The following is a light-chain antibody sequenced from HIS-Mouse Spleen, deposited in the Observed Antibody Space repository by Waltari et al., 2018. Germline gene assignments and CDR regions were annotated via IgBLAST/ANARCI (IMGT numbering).Light chain of an antibody. CDR2: KAS. Sequence: DIQMTQSPSTLSASVGDRVTITCRASQSISGWLAWYQQKPGKATKLLIYKASSLESGVPSRFSGSGSGTEFTLTISSLQPDDFATYYCQQYNSWWTFGQGTKVEIK. CDR3: QQYNSWWT. J-gene: IGKJ1*01. V-gene: IGKV1-5*03. CDR1: QSISGW.